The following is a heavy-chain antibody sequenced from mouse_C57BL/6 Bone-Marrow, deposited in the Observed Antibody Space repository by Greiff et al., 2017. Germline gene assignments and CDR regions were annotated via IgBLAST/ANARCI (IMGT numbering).Heavy chain of an antibody. D-gene: IGHD1-1*01. CDR2: IDPNSGGT. J-gene: IGHJ4*01. Sequence: QVQLQQPGAELVKPGASVKLSCKASGYTFTSYWMHWVKQRPGRGLEWIGRIDPNSGGTKYNEKFKSKATLTVDKPASTVYMQLSSLTSEDSAVYDCASFKVADYYARDDWGQGTSVTVSS. V-gene: IGHV1-72*01. CDR1: GYTFTSYW. CDR3: ASFKVADYYARDD.